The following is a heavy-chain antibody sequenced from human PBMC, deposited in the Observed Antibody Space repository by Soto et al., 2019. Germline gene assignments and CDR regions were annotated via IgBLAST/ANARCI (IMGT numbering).Heavy chain of an antibody. CDR3: ARDSRVRAGPAIPFDY. CDR1: GYTFTSYG. D-gene: IGHD3-3*01. V-gene: IGHV1-18*01. CDR2: ISGYNGNT. J-gene: IGHJ4*02. Sequence: QVQLVQSGPEVKKPGASVKVSCKPSGYTFTSYGLSWVRQSPGRGLEWMGWISGYNGNTVYAQKSQGRVTMTTDTSTSTTYMDLTNLRSDDTAVYYCARDSRVRAGPAIPFDYWGQGTLVTVSS.